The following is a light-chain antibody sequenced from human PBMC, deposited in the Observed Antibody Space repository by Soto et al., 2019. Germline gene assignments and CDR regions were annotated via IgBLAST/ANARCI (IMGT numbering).Light chain of an antibody. V-gene: IGKV3-20*01. CDR3: QQYGRSPWT. CDR1: QSVTNNY. J-gene: IGKJ1*01. CDR2: GAS. Sequence: EIVLTQSPGTLSLSPGERATLSCRASQSVTNNYLAWYQQKPGQAPRLLIYGASSRATGIPDRFSGSGSETDFTLTISRLEPEDFAVYYCQQYGRSPWTFGQGTKVEIK.